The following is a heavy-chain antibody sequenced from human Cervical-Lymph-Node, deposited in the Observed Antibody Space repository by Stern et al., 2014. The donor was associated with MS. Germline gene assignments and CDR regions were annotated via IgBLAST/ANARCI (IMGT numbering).Heavy chain of an antibody. CDR3: ARERQQYCNSEGCSYWYFDL. CDR1: GGSVSSTNW. CDR2: IYHSGAS. D-gene: IGHD2/OR15-2a*01. Sequence: QVQLQESGPGLVKPSGTLSLTCAVSGGSVSSTNWWSWVRQSPGKGLEWIGNIYHSGASNYRPSLRSRVSISLDHSKKHLSLHLTSGTAADTAVYYCARERQQYCNSEGCSYWYFDLWGRGTLVTVSS. J-gene: IGHJ2*01. V-gene: IGHV4-4*02.